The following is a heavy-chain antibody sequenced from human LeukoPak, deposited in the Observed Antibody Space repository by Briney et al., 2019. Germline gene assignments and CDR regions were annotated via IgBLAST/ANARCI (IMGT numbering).Heavy chain of an antibody. V-gene: IGHV4-34*01. J-gene: IGHJ5*02. CDR2: INHGGST. CDR1: GGSFSGYY. Sequence: SETLSLTCAVYGGSFSGYYWSWIRQPPGKGLEWIGEINHGGSTNYNPSLKSRVTISVDTSKNQFSLKLSSVTAADTAVYYCARGLKFDPWGQGTLVTVSS. CDR3: ARGLKFDP.